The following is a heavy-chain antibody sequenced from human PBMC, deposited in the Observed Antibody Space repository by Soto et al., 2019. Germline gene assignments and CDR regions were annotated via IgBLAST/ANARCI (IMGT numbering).Heavy chain of an antibody. CDR2: IWYDGSNK. J-gene: IGHJ3*02. V-gene: IGHV3-33*01. D-gene: IGHD4-17*01. CDR1: GFTFSSYG. Sequence: QVQLVESGGGVVQPGRSLRLSCAASGFTFSSYGMHWARQGPGKGLEWVAVIWYDGSNKGYADSVKGRLTISKDNSKKPLYLKMNSLRAEDTAVYYCARDLSGDYGALDTWGQGTMVTVSS. CDR3: ARDLSGDYGALDT.